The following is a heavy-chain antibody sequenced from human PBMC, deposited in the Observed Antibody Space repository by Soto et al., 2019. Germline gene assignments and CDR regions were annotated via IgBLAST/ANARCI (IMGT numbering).Heavy chain of an antibody. Sequence: QVQLVQSGAEVKKPGASVKVSCKASGYTFTSYGISWVRQAPGQGLEWMGWISAYNGNTNYAQKLQGRVTMTTDTSTSTGYMELRSLRSDDTSVYYCARERYNYDSSGYLYPPGWFDPWGQGTLVTVSS. D-gene: IGHD3-22*01. CDR2: ISAYNGNT. CDR1: GYTFTSYG. V-gene: IGHV1-18*01. J-gene: IGHJ5*02. CDR3: ARERYNYDSSGYLYPPGWFDP.